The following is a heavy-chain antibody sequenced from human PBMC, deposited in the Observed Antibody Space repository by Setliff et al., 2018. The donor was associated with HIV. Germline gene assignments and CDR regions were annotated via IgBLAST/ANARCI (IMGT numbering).Heavy chain of an antibody. CDR3: ARQTWGYYDTLTGYYRSPKNFDS. CDR1: GGSINRSNYY. V-gene: IGHV4-39*01. CDR2: ISYTGST. Sequence: SETLSLTCTVPGGSINRSNYYWGWIRQPPGKGLEWIGAISYTGSTYYDPSLKSRVTISLDTSKNQFFLKLSSVTAPDTAIYYCARQTWGYYDTLTGYYRSPKNFDSWGQGTLVTVSS. J-gene: IGHJ4*02. D-gene: IGHD3-9*01.